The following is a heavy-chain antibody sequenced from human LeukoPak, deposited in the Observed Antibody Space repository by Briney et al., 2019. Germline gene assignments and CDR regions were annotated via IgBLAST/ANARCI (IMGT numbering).Heavy chain of an antibody. CDR2: IYYSGST. Sequence: LRLSCAASGFTFSDHYMDWVRQPPGKGLEWIGSIYYSGSTYYNPSLKSRVTISVDTSKNQFSLKLSSVTAADTAVYYCASLNSRPIAAAVGYWGQGTLVTVSS. J-gene: IGHJ4*02. D-gene: IGHD6-13*01. CDR1: GFTFSDHY. V-gene: IGHV4-38-2*01. CDR3: ASLNSRPIAAAVGY.